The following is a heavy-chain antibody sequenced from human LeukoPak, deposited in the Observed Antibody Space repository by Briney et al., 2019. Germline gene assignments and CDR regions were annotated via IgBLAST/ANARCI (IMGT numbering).Heavy chain of an antibody. CDR3: AKIQEVTTIVMAITYYYYMDV. D-gene: IGHD3-22*01. V-gene: IGHV4-34*01. CDR1: GASFSDYY. CDR2: IHHSGNT. Sequence: PSETLSLTCAVYGASFSDYYWSFIRQPPGKGLEWIGEIHHSGNTNYNPSLKSRVTISVDTSKNQLSLKPRSVTAADTAVYYCAKIQEVTTIVMAITYYYYMDVWGKGTTVTVSS. J-gene: IGHJ6*03.